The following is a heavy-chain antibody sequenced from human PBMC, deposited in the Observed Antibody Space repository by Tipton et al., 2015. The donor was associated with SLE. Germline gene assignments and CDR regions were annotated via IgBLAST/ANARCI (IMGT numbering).Heavy chain of an antibody. D-gene: IGHD6-13*01. V-gene: IGHV4-59*12. CDR3: ASYGGSSWGDAFDI. CDR2: IYYSGST. CDR1: GGSISSYY. J-gene: IGHJ3*02. Sequence: TLSLTCTVSGGSISSYYWSWIRQPPGKGLEWIGYIYYSGSTYYNPSLKRRVTISVDTSKNQFSLKLSSVTAADTAVYYCASYGGSSWGDAFDIWGQGTMVTVSS.